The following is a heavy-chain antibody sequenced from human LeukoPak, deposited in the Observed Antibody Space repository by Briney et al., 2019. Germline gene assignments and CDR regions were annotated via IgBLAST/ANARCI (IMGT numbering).Heavy chain of an antibody. J-gene: IGHJ4*02. Sequence: GGSLRLSCAASGFTFSSYAMHWVRQAPGKGLEWVAVISYDGSNKYYADSVKGRFTISRDNSKNTLYLQMNSLRAEDTAVYYCAKDRGDYFDYWGQGTLVTVSS. CDR2: ISYDGSNK. V-gene: IGHV3-30-3*01. CDR1: GFTFSSYA. CDR3: AKDRGDYFDY. D-gene: IGHD3-16*01.